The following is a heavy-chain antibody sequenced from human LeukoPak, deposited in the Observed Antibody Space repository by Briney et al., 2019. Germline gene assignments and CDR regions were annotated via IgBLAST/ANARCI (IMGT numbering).Heavy chain of an antibody. D-gene: IGHD6-19*01. J-gene: IGHJ4*02. CDR1: GGSVNTYY. CDR2: ISITEGT. Sequence: PSETLSLTCTVSGGSVNTYYWSWIRQSARKGLEWIGRISITEGTNYNASLKSRVSMSVDASKNQFALKLGSVTAADTAVYYCARLRRDINDWYADDCWGEGTLVTVSS. V-gene: IGHV4-4*07. CDR3: ARLRRDINDWYADDC.